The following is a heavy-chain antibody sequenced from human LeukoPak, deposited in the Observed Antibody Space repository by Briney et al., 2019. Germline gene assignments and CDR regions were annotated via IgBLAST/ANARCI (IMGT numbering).Heavy chain of an antibody. D-gene: IGHD5-12*01. Sequence: ASVKVSCKASRYTFTAYYMHWVRQAPGQGLEWMGRINTDSGGTSYAQRFQGRVTMTRGASINTAYMELSRLRSDDTALYYCARRAYSSHVGNLYYGMDVWGQGTTVTVSS. CDR2: INTDSGGT. CDR3: ARRAYSSHVGNLYYGMDV. CDR1: RYTFTAYY. J-gene: IGHJ6*02. V-gene: IGHV1-2*06.